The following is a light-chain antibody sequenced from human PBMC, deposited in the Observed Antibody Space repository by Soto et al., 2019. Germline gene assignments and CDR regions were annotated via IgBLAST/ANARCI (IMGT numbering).Light chain of an antibody. V-gene: IGKV1-5*01. CDR1: QSISSW. Sequence: DIQITPSPSTLSASVGDRVTITCRASQSISSWLAWYQQKPGKAPKLLIYDVSSLESGVPSRYSGSGSGTEFTLTISSLQPDDFATYYCQQYNTFWTFGQGTKVDI. CDR3: QQYNTFWT. CDR2: DVS. J-gene: IGKJ1*01.